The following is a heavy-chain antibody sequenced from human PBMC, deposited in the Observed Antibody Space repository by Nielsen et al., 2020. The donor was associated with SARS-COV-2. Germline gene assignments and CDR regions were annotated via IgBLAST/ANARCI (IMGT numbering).Heavy chain of an antibody. CDR3: ARHSGWFDP. Sequence: SETLSLTCTVSGGSISSYYWSWIRQPPGKGLEWIGSIYYSGSTYYNPSLKSRVTISVDTSKNQFSLKLSSVTAADTAAYYCARHSGWFDPWGQGTLVTVSS. D-gene: IGHD7-27*01. CDR2: IYYSGST. CDR1: GGSISSYY. V-gene: IGHV4-39*01. J-gene: IGHJ5*02.